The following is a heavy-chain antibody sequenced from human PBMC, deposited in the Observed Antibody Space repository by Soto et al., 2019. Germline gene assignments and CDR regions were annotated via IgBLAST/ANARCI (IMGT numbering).Heavy chain of an antibody. D-gene: IGHD4-17*01. CDR2: IYYSGRT. J-gene: IGHJ3*02. Sequence: QVQLQESGPGLVKPSDTLSHTCAVSGDSISSSNWWGWIRQPPGKGLEWIGYIYYSGRTYYNTSLKGRVNMSVDTCRSQFSLKLSSVTAVDTAVYYCARKNGDLDAFDIWGQGTMVTVSS. CDR3: ARKNGDLDAFDI. CDR1: GDSISSSNW. V-gene: IGHV4-28*01.